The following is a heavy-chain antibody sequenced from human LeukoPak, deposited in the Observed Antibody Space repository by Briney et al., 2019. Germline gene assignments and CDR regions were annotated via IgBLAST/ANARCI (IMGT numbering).Heavy chain of an antibody. D-gene: IGHD3-10*01. V-gene: IGHV1-69*01. Sequence: SVKVSCKASGGTFSSYAISWVRQAPGQGLEWTGGIIPIFGTANYAQKFQGRVTITADESTSTAYMELSCLRSEDTAVYYCARTAHYYGSGSYYNRGPQPYPMDVWGKGTTVTVSS. CDR1: GGTFSSYA. CDR2: IIPIFGTA. J-gene: IGHJ6*04. CDR3: ARTAHYYGSGSYYNRGPQPYPMDV.